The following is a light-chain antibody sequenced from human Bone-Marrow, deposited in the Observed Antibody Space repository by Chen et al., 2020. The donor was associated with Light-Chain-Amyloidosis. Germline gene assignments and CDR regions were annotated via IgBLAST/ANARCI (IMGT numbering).Light chain of an antibody. Sequence: NFMLTQPHSVSESPGKTVIISCTRSSGSIATNYVQWYQQRPGSSPTTVIYEHDQRPSGVPDRFSCSIDRSSNSASLTISGLKAENEADYYCQSYQGSSQGVFGGGTKLTGL. V-gene: IGLV6-57*01. CDR1: SGSIATNY. CDR2: EHD. CDR3: QSYQGSSQGV. J-gene: IGLJ3*02.